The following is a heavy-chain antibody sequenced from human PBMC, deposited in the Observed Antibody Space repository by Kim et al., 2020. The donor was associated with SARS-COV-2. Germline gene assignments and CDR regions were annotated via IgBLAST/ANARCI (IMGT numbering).Heavy chain of an antibody. CDR1: GYTFTSYG. V-gene: IGHV1-18*01. CDR2: ISAYNGNT. Sequence: ASVKVSCKASGYTFTSYGISWVRQAPGQGLEWMGWISAYNGNTNYAQKLQGRVTMTTDTSTSTAYMELRSLRSDDTAVYYCARADGSGSYRDAFDIWGQGTMVTVSS. CDR3: ARADGSGSYRDAFDI. D-gene: IGHD3-10*01. J-gene: IGHJ3*02.